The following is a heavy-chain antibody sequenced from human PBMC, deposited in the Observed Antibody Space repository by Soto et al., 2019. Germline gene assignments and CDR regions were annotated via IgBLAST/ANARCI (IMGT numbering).Heavy chain of an antibody. CDR2: ISSNGGST. V-gene: IGHV3-64D*06. CDR1: GFTFSSYA. CDR3: VKTGGIAAAGPFDY. Sequence: PXVSLRLSCSASGFTFSSYAMHWVRQAPGKGLEYVSAISSNGGSTYYADSVKGRFTISRDNSKNTLYLQMSSLRAEDTAVYYCVKTGGIAAAGPFDYWGQGTLVTVSS. D-gene: IGHD6-13*01. J-gene: IGHJ4*02.